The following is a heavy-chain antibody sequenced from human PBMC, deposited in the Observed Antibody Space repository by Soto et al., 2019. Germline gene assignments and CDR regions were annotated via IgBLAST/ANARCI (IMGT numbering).Heavy chain of an antibody. V-gene: IGHV1-46*01. D-gene: IGHD1-26*01. CDR3: ARGMGATFYFDY. Sequence: GASVKVSCKASGYTFTSYYLHWVRQAPGQGLEWMGIINPSGGSTSYAQKFQGRVTMTRNTSTSTVYMELSSLRSEDTAVYYCARGMGATFYFDYWGQGTLVTVSS. CDR2: INPSGGST. J-gene: IGHJ4*02. CDR1: GYTFTSYY.